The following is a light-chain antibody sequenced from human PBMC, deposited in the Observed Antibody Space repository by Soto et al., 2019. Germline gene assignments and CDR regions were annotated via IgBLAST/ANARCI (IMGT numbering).Light chain of an antibody. CDR3: SSFTSSTTYV. CDR1: SSDVGGYNH. V-gene: IGLV2-14*01. CDR2: EVS. J-gene: IGLJ1*01. Sequence: QSALTQPASVSGSPGQSITISCTGTSSDVGGYNHVCWYQQHPGKAPKLIIFEVSNRPSGVSNRFSGSKSGNTASLTISGLQAEDEADYYCSSFTSSTTYVFGTGTKLPS.